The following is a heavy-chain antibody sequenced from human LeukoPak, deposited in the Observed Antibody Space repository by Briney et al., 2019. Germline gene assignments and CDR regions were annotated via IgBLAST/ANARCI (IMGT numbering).Heavy chain of an antibody. Sequence: GASVKVSCKASGYTFTSYDINWVRQATGQGLEWMGWMNPNSGNTGYAQKFQGRVTITRNTSISTAYLELSSPRSEDTAVYYCAVIGSLSNYYYMDVWGKGTTVTVSS. V-gene: IGHV1-8*03. CDR1: GYTFTSYD. CDR2: MNPNSGNT. J-gene: IGHJ6*03. CDR3: AVIGSLSNYYYMDV. D-gene: IGHD2/OR15-2a*01.